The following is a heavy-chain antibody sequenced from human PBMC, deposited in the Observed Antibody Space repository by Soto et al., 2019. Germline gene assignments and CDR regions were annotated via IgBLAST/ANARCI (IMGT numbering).Heavy chain of an antibody. CDR2: IYSGGST. V-gene: IGHV3-53*01. Sequence: EVQLVESGGGLIQPGGSLRLSCAASGFTVSSNYMSWVRQAPGKGLEWVSVIYSGGSTYYADYVKGRFTISRDNSKNTLYLQMNSLRAEDTAVYYCARMTTVTEGGAFDIWGQGTMVTVSS. J-gene: IGHJ3*02. CDR1: GFTVSSNY. CDR3: ARMTTVTEGGAFDI. D-gene: IGHD4-17*01.